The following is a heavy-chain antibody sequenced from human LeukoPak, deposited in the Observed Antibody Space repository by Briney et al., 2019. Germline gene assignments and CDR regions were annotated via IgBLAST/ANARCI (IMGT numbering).Heavy chain of an antibody. D-gene: IGHD3-10*01. CDR1: GGSLSSGGYY. Sequence: PSETLSLTCSVSGGSLSSGGYYWSWIRQHAGKGLEYIGHIYCSGSTDYTPSLKSRVTISIDTSKNQFSLKVTSVTAADTAVYYCARAGSYRWFDPWGQGTLVTVSS. V-gene: IGHV4-31*03. CDR2: IYCSGST. J-gene: IGHJ5*02. CDR3: ARAGSYRWFDP.